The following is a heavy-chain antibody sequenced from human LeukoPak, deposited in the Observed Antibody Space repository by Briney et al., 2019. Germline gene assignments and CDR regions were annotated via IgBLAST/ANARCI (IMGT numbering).Heavy chain of an antibody. D-gene: IGHD2-2*01. CDR2: IKQDGSEK. CDR3: ARAAAVVPAAKAGWYYYYYMDV. V-gene: IGHV3-7*01. CDR1: GFTFSSYW. Sequence: AGGSLRLSCAASGFTFSSYWMSWVRQAPGKGLEWVANIKQDGSEKYYVDSVKGRFTISRDNAKNSLYLQMNSLRAEDTAVYYCARAAAVVPAAKAGWYYYYYMDVWGKGTTVTVSS. J-gene: IGHJ6*03.